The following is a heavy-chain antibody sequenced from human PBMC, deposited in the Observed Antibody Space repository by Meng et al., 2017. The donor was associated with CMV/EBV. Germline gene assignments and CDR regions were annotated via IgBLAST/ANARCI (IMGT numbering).Heavy chain of an antibody. CDR1: GGSISSSNYF. CDR3: ARSFDRNYYYYGIDV. Sequence: GSLRLSCSVSGGSISSSNYFWGWIRQPPGKGLEWIGSIYYSGSTYYNPSLKSRVIMSVDTSKNQFSLKLFSVTAADTAVYYCARSFDRNYYYYGIDVWGQGTTVTVSS. J-gene: IGHJ6*02. D-gene: IGHD1-26*01. CDR2: IYYSGST. V-gene: IGHV4-39*07.